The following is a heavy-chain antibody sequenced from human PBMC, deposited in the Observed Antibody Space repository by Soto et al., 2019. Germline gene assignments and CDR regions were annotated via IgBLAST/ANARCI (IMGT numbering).Heavy chain of an antibody. D-gene: IGHD6-13*01. CDR3: AKSPHSSWYWGDY. CDR2: ISYDGSNK. Sequence: ESGGGVVQPGRSLRLSCAASGFTFSSYGMHWVRQAPGKGLEWVAVISYDGSNKYYADSVKGRFTISRDNSKSSLYLQMNSLRAEDTAVYDCAKSPHSSWYWGDYWGQGTLVTVSS. CDR1: GFTFSSYG. J-gene: IGHJ4*02. V-gene: IGHV3-30*18.